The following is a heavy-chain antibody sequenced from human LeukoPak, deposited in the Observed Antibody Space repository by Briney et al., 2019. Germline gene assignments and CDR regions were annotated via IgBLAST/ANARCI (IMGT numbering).Heavy chain of an antibody. J-gene: IGHJ4*02. D-gene: IGHD3-3*01. CDR1: GFTFSSYA. Sequence: GGSLRLSCAASGFTFSSYAMHWVRQAPGKGLEWVAVISYDGSNKYYADSMKGRFTISRDNSKNTLYLQMNSLRAEDTAVYYCARFGVVVNWGQGTLVTVSS. V-gene: IGHV3-30-3*01. CDR3: ARFGVVVN. CDR2: ISYDGSNK.